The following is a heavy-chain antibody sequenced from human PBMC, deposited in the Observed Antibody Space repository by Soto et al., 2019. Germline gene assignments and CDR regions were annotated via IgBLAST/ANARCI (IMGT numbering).Heavy chain of an antibody. Sequence: GGSLRLSCATSGFTFSDYSMNWVRQAPGKGLEWVSSISSSGPYTYYADSVKGRFTISRDNAKNSLSLQMNSLRAEDTAVYYCARGPRPSWNDAPDFWGPGTMVTVSS. D-gene: IGHD1-1*01. V-gene: IGHV3-21*01. J-gene: IGHJ3*01. CDR2: ISSSGPYT. CDR1: GFTFSDYS. CDR3: ARGPRPSWNDAPDF.